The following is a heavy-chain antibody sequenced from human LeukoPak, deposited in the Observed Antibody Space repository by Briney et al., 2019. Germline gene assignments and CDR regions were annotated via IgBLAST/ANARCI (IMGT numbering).Heavy chain of an antibody. V-gene: IGHV3-23*01. D-gene: IGHD5-18*01. CDR1: GFTFSSYA. J-gene: IGHJ3*02. CDR2: ISISGGST. CDR3: ALAYSYGRDAFDI. Sequence: GGSLRLSCTASGFTFSSYAMSWVRQAPGKGLEWVSGISISGGSTFYADSVKGRLTISRDNSKNTLFLQMNSLRAEDTAVYYCALAYSYGRDAFDIWGQGTMVTVSS.